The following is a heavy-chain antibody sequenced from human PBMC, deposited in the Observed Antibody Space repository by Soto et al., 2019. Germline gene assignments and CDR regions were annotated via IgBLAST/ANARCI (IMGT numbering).Heavy chain of an antibody. CDR1: GFTFSSYA. CDR2: ISGSGGST. D-gene: IGHD6-6*01. Sequence: EVQLLESGGGLVQPGGSLRLSCAASGFTFSSYAMSWVRQAPGKGLEWVSAISGSGGSTYYADSVKGRFTISRDNSKNTLYLQMNSLRVEDTAVYYCAKDGEYSSSFFDYWGQGTLVTVSS. J-gene: IGHJ4*02. CDR3: AKDGEYSSSFFDY. V-gene: IGHV3-23*01.